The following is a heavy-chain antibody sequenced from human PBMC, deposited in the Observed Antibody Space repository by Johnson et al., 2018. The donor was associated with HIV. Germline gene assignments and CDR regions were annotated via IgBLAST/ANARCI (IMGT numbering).Heavy chain of an antibody. CDR1: GFTFSTYA. CDR3: ARGSRYTHDNDDVYLLQAFDI. V-gene: IGHV3-30-3*01. D-gene: IGHD3-16*01. J-gene: IGHJ3*02. CDR2: ISYDGNNT. Sequence: QVQLVESGGGVVQPGMSLTLSCAASGFTFSTYAMHWVRQAPGKGLEWVAVISYDGNNTYNADSVKGRSTISRHSSKNTLYLQMNTLRADDTAVYYCARGSRYTHDNDDVYLLQAFDIWGQGTMVTVSS.